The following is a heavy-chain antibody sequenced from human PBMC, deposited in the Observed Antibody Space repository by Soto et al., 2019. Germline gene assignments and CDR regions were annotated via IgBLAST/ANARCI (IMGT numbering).Heavy chain of an antibody. Sequence: TLSLTCTVSGGSISSGGYYWSWIRQHPGKGLEWIGYIYYSGSTYYNPSLKSRVTISVDTSKNQFSLKLSSVTAADTAVYYCARGVAYYYYGMDVWGQGTTVTVSS. V-gene: IGHV4-31*03. CDR3: ARGVAYYYYGMDV. CDR2: IYYSGST. CDR1: GGSISSGGYY. J-gene: IGHJ6*02.